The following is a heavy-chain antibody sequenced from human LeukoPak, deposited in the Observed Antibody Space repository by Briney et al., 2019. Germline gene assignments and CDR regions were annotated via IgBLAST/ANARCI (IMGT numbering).Heavy chain of an antibody. V-gene: IGHV4-38-2*01. CDR2: IYHSGST. J-gene: IGHJ4*02. D-gene: IGHD2-8*01. CDR3: ARLRGMEFDY. Sequence: PWETLSLTCAVSGYSISSGYCWGWIRQPPGKGLEWIESIYHSGSTYYNPSLKSRVTISLDSSKNQFSLKLSSVTAADTAVYYCARLRGMEFDYWGQGTLVTVSS. CDR1: GYSISSGYC.